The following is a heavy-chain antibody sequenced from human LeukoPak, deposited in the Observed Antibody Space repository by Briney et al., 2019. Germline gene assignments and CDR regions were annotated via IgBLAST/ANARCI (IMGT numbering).Heavy chain of an antibody. D-gene: IGHD1-1*01. J-gene: IGHJ3*02. V-gene: IGHV4-34*01. CDR2: INHSGST. CDR1: GGSFSGYY. Sequence: PSETLSLTCAVYGGSFSGYYWSWIRQPPGKGLEWIGEINHSGSTNYNPSLKSRVTISVDTSKNQFSLKLSSVTAADTAVYYCASSATGTPEAFDIWGQGTMVTVSS. CDR3: ASSATGTPEAFDI.